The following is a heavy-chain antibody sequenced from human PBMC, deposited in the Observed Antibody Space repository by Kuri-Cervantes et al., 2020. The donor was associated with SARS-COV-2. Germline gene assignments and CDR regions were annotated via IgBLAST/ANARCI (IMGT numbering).Heavy chain of an antibody. J-gene: IGHJ3*02. D-gene: IGHD3-22*01. V-gene: IGHV3-74*01. CDR1: GFTFSGHW. Sequence: GGSLRLSCAVSGFTFSGHWIHWVRQAPGKGLVWVSRINPDGSYTNNADSVKGRFTLSRDNAKNMLFLQMNSLRAEDTAVYYCARGGSGYHTYDAFDIWGQGTMVTVSS. CDR3: ARGGSGYHTYDAFDI. CDR2: INPDGSYT.